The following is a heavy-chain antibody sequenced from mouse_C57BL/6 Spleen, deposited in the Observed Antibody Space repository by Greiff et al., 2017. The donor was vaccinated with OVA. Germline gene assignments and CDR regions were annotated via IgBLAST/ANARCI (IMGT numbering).Heavy chain of an antibody. D-gene: IGHD1-1*01. CDR2: IYPGNSDT. J-gene: IGHJ4*01. CDR1: GYTFTSYW. V-gene: IGHV1-5*01. CDR3: GVITTVSGAMDY. Sequence: EVQLQQSGTVLARPGASVKMSCKTSGYTFTSYWMHWVKQRPGQGLEWIGAIYPGNSDTSYNQKFKGKAKLTAVTSASTAYMELSSLTNEDSAVYYCGVITTVSGAMDYWGQGTSVTVSS.